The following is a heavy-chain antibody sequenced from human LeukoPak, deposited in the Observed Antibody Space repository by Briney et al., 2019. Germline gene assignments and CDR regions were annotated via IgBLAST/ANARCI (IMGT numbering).Heavy chain of an antibody. J-gene: IGHJ3*02. CDR2: ISGDGGRI. CDR1: GFTFNNYA. CDR3: AKGAGYNNGDASDI. V-gene: IGHV3-43*02. Sequence: GGSLRLSCAASGFTFNNYAMHWVRQGPGKGLERVSLISGDGGRIYYADSMKGRFTISRDNSKNSLYLQMNSLRTEDTALYYCAKGAGYNNGDASDIWGLGTMVTVSS. D-gene: IGHD5-24*01.